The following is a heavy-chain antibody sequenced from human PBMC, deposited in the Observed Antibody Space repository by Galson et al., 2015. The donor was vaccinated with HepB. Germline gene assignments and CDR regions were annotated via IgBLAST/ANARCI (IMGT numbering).Heavy chain of an antibody. CDR1: EFTFSSYG. CDR3: AKDRWRGIYFDF. D-gene: IGHD4-23*01. V-gene: IGHV3-30*18. Sequence: SLRLSCAGSEFTFSSYGMHWVRQAPGKGLEWVAFISYDGSNNYYADSVKGRFTISRDNSENTLYLQMNSLRAEDTAVYYCAKDRWRGIYFDFWGQGALVTVSS. CDR2: ISYDGSNN. J-gene: IGHJ4*02.